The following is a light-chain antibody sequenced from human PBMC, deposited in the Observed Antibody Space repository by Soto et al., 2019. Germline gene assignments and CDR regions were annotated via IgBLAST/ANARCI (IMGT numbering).Light chain of an antibody. CDR3: QKYNIAPWT. CDR1: QDINNY. CDR2: GAS. Sequence: DIQMTQSPSSLSASVGDRVTITCRASQDINNYLAWYQQKPGKVPSLLIYGASTLQSGVPSRFSGSGSGTDFTLTISSLQPEDVATYYCQKYNIAPWTFGQGTKVEIK. J-gene: IGKJ1*01. V-gene: IGKV1-27*01.